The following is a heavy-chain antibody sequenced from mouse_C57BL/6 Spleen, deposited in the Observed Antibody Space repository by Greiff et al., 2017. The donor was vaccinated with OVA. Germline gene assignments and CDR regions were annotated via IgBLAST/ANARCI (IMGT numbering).Heavy chain of an antibody. Sequence: QVHVKQPGAELVRPGSSVKLSCKASGYTFTSYWMHWVKQRPIQGLEWIGNIDPSDSETHYNQKFKDKATLTVDKSSSTAYMQLSSLTSEDSAVYYCARRSTVGYAMDYWGQGTSVTVSS. V-gene: IGHV1-52*01. D-gene: IGHD1-1*01. CDR2: IDPSDSET. J-gene: IGHJ4*01. CDR3: ARRSTVGYAMDY. CDR1: GYTFTSYW.